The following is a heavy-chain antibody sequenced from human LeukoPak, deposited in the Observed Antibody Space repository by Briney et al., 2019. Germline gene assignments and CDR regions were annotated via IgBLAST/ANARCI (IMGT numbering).Heavy chain of an antibody. J-gene: IGHJ4*02. V-gene: IGHV4-30-4*08. D-gene: IGHD6-6*01. CDR2: IYYSGST. Sequence: PSETLSLTCTVPGGSISSGDYYWSWIRQPPGKGLEWIGYIYYSGSTYYNPSLKSRVTISVDTSKNQFSLKLSSVTAADTAVYYCARDGGTSSSSEPDYWGQGTLVTVSS. CDR1: GGSISSGDYY. CDR3: ARDGGTSSSSEPDY.